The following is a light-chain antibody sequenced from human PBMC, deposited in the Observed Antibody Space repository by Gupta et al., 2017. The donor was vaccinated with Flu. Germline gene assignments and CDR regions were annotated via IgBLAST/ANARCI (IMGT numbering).Light chain of an antibody. CDR1: SSNIGRNT. CDR3: AAWDDSRNGNV. CDR2: SND. J-gene: IGLJ1*01. Sequence: RVTIPCSGSSSNIGRNTANWYQQFPGTAPKLLMYSNDHRRSGVPDRFSGSKSGTSASLAMSGLQSEDEADYYCAAWDDSRNGNVFGPGNRVTVL. V-gene: IGLV1-44*01.